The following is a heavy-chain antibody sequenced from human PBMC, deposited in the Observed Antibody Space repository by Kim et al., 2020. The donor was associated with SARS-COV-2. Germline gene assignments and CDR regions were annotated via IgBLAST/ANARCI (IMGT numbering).Heavy chain of an antibody. V-gene: IGHV5-51*01. Sequence: GESLKISCKASGYTFTNYWIGWVRQMPGKGLEWMGIIFPGDSDTRYSPSFQGQVTISADESISTAYLQWSSLKAPDSAMYFCAGLGGSGYETLAYWGQGTLLTVSS. D-gene: IGHD5-12*01. CDR2: IFPGDSDT. CDR1: GYTFTNYW. CDR3: AGLGGSGYETLAY. J-gene: IGHJ4*02.